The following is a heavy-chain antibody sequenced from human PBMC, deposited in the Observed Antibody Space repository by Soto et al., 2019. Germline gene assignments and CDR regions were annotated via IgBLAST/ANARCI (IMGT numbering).Heavy chain of an antibody. CDR2: IYYSGST. CDR3: ARGTYSITGAFDI. V-gene: IGHV4-59*01. D-gene: IGHD1-20*01. J-gene: IGHJ3*02. Sequence: SETLSLTCTVSGGSISSYYWSWIRQPPGKGLEWIGYIYYSGSTNYNPSLKSRVTISVDTSKNQFSLKLSSVTAADTAVYYCARGTYSITGAFDIWGQGTRVTVSS. CDR1: GGSISSYY.